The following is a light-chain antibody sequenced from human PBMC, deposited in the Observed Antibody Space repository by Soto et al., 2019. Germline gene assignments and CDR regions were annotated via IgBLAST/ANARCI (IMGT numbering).Light chain of an antibody. CDR3: QHRSNWPPLT. CDR1: QIIHRF. Sequence: EIVLTQSPATLSLSSGEGATLSCRASQIIHRFLAWYQQKPGQAPRLLIYDASNTATGIPARFSGSGSGTDFALSIISLEPEDFAVYYCQHRSNWPPLTFGGGTKVEIK. CDR2: DAS. V-gene: IGKV3-11*01. J-gene: IGKJ4*01.